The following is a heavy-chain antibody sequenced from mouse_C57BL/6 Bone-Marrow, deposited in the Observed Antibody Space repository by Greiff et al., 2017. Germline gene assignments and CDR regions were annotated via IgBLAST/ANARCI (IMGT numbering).Heavy chain of an antibody. CDR2: ILTGSGST. V-gene: IGHV1-9*01. J-gene: IGHJ2*01. Sequence: VQLQQSGAELMKPGASVKLSCKATGYTFTGYWIEWVKQRPGHGLEWLGEILTGSGSTNYNEKFKGKATFTADTPSNTPYMQLSRLTTKGAAIDICSRMRGYSNAFDYWGQGTTLTVAA. CDR1: GYTFTGYW. CDR3: SRMRGYSNAFDY. D-gene: IGHD2-5*01.